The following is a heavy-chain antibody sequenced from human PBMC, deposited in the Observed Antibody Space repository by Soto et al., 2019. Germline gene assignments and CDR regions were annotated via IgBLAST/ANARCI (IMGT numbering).Heavy chain of an antibody. V-gene: IGHV6-1*01. CDR1: GGSVATNRAT. CDR2: TYYRSMWYT. D-gene: IGHD2-8*01. J-gene: IGHJ5*01. Sequence: SQTLSLTCASSGGSVATNRATWDWIRQSPSRGLEWLGRTYYRSMWYTDYAVSVNGRITINPDTSNNQLSLQLSSVTPDDTAVYYCARLIGDSWLDSWGQGTLVTVSS. CDR3: ARLIGDSWLDS.